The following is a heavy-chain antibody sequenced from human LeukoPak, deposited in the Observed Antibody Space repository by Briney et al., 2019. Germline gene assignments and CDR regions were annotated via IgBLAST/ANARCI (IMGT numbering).Heavy chain of an antibody. CDR3: ARGVKLLWFGESPSSYFDY. J-gene: IGHJ4*02. D-gene: IGHD3-10*01. V-gene: IGHV4-4*02. Sequence: PSETLSLTCAVSGGSISSSNWWSWVRQPPGKGLEWVGEIYHSGSTNYNPSLKSRVTISVDKSKNQFSLKLSSVTAADTAVYYCARGVKLLWFGESPSSYFDYWGQGTLVTVSS. CDR2: IYHSGST. CDR1: GGSISSSNW.